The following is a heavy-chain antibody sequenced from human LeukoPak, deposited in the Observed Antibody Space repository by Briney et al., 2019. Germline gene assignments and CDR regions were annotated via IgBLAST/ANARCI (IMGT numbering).Heavy chain of an antibody. D-gene: IGHD6-19*01. CDR3: ARQIGSSGPDC. CDR2: IYYTGST. Sequence: GSLRLSCAASGFTVSSNYMNWVRQPPGKGLEWIGSIYYTGSTYYNPSLKSRVTISKDTSKNQFALRLSSVTAADTAVYYCARQIGSSGPDCWGQGTLVTVSS. CDR1: GFTVSSNY. J-gene: IGHJ4*02. V-gene: IGHV4-39*01.